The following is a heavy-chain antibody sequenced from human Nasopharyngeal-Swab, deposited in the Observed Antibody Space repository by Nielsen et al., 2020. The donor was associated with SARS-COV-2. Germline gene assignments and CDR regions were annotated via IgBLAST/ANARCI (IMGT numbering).Heavy chain of an antibody. D-gene: IGHD4-11*01. CDR3: ARDGSTTVTTNYGMDV. V-gene: IGHV4-59*01. J-gene: IGHJ6*02. CDR1: GGSISSYY. CDR2: IYYSGST. Sequence: SETLSLTCTVSGGSISSYYWSWIRQPPGKGLEWIGYIYYSGSTNYNPSLKSRVTISVDTSKNQFSLKLSSVTAADTAVYYCARDGSTTVTTNYGMDVWGQGTTVTVSS.